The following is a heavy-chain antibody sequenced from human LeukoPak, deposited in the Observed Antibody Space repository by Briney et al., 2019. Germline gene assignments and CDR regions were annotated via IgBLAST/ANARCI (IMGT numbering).Heavy chain of an antibody. J-gene: IGHJ4*02. V-gene: IGHV4-38-2*02. CDR1: GYSISSGYY. D-gene: IGHD4/OR15-4a*01. CDR3: ARRASQAGASVHPFDY. Sequence: SETLSLTCTVSGYSISSGYYWGWIRQPPGKGPEWIGSIYHSGRTYYNPSLKSRVTISVDKSKNQFSLKLSSVTAADTAVYYCARRASQAGASVHPFDYWGQGTLVTVSS. CDR2: IYHSGRT.